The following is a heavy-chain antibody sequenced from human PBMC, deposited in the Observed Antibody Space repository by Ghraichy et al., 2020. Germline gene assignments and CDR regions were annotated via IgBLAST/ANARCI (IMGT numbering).Heavy chain of an antibody. J-gene: IGHJ3*01. CDR1: GFSFSDYY. CDR2: ISGRSDNI. D-gene: IGHD1-26*01. V-gene: IGHV3-11*06. CDR3: ARVMADGSTDGFDI. Sequence: GESLNISCAASGFSFSDYYMAWIRQAPGKGLEWTSYISGRSDNINYGDSVRGRFTITRDNAGNSVFLEMNSLRADDTARYYCARVMADGSTDGFDIWGQGTMVTVSS.